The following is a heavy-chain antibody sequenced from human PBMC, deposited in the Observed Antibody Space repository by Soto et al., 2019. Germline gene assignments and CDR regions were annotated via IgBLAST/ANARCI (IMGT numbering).Heavy chain of an antibody. Sequence: GGSLRLSCAASGFTFSSYAMSWVRQAPGKGLEWVSAISGSGGSTYYADSVKGRFTISRDNSKNTLYLQMNSLRAEDTAVYYGAKAPTPPGIAAAGTDYWGQGTLVTVSS. CDR2: ISGSGGST. CDR3: AKAPTPPGIAAAGTDY. V-gene: IGHV3-23*01. D-gene: IGHD6-13*01. J-gene: IGHJ4*02. CDR1: GFTFSSYA.